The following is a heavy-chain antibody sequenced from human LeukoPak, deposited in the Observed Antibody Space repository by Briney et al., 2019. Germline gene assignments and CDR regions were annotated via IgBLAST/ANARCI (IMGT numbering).Heavy chain of an antibody. CDR2: INPNSGDT. Sequence: ASVKVSCRASGYTFTAYYIHWVRQAPGQGLERMGWINPNSGDTTLPQRFQGRVTMTRDTSIITAYMELSSLTSDDTGMYYCARGPTLGLDIWGQGTMVTVSS. CDR1: GYTFTAYY. CDR3: ARGPTLGLDI. V-gene: IGHV1-2*02. J-gene: IGHJ3*02.